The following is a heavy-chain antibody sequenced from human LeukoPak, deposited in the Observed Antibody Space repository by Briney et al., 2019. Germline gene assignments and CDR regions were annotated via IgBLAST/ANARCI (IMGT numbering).Heavy chain of an antibody. CDR2: IYTSGST. Sequence: SETLSLTCTVSGGSISSYYWSWIRQPAGKGLEWIGRIYTSGSTNYNPSLKSRVTMSVDTSKNQFSLTLSSVTAADTAVYYCARDRGYCSSTSCHQYYYYMDVWGKGTTVTISS. D-gene: IGHD2-2*01. CDR3: ARDRGYCSSTSCHQYYYYMDV. J-gene: IGHJ6*03. CDR1: GGSISSYY. V-gene: IGHV4-4*07.